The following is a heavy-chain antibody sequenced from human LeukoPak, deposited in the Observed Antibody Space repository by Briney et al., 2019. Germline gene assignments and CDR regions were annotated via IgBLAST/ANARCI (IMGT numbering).Heavy chain of an antibody. D-gene: IGHD3-3*01. J-gene: IGHJ4*02. CDR3: ARLWSGYYRRSTENDY. Sequence: GGSLRLSCAASGFTFSNYGMHWVRQAPGKGLEWVAVISSDGSNKYYADSVKGRFTISRDNAKNSLYLQMNSLRAEDTAVYYCARLWSGYYRRSTENDYWGQGTLVTVSS. CDR2: ISSDGSNK. V-gene: IGHV3-30*03. CDR1: GFTFSNYG.